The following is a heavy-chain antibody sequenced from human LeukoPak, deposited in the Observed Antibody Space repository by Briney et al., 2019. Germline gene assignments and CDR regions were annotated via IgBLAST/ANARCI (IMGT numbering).Heavy chain of an antibody. J-gene: IGHJ5*02. CDR3: ARSGGLLWFGELLKVYWFDP. D-gene: IGHD3-10*01. Sequence: GASVKVSCKASGYTFTSYDINWVRQATGQGLEWMGWMNPNSGNTGYAQKFQGRVTMTRNTSISTAYMELSSLRSEDTAVYYCARSGGLLWFGELLKVYWFDPWGQGTLVTVSS. CDR1: GYTFTSYD. CDR2: MNPNSGNT. V-gene: IGHV1-8*01.